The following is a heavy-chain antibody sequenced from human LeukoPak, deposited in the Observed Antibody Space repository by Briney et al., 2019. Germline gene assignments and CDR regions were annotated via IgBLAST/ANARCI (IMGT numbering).Heavy chain of an antibody. Sequence: ASVKVSCKASGYTFTSYYMHWVRQAPGQGLEWMGIINPSGGSTTCAQKFQGRVTMTRDTSTSTVYMELSSLRSEDTAVFYCARGGSLAAAPHRYYFDYWGQGTPVTVSS. CDR1: GYTFTSYY. J-gene: IGHJ4*02. CDR2: INPSGGST. V-gene: IGHV1-46*01. CDR3: ARGGSLAAAPHRYYFDY. D-gene: IGHD6-19*01.